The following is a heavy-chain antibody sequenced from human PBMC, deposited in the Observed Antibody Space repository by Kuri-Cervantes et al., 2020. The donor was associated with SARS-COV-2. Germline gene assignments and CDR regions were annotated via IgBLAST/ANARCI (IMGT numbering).Heavy chain of an antibody. J-gene: IGHJ4*02. CDR3: ARAPRYDSSGYSLDY. V-gene: IGHV4-39*07. CDR1: GGSISSSSYY. D-gene: IGHD3-22*01. Sequence: SETLSLTCTVSGGSISSSSYYWGWIRQPPGKGLEWIGSIYYSGSTNYNPSLKSRVTISVDTSKNQFSLKLSSVTAADTAVYYCARAPRYDSSGYSLDYWGQGTLVTVSS. CDR2: IYYSGST.